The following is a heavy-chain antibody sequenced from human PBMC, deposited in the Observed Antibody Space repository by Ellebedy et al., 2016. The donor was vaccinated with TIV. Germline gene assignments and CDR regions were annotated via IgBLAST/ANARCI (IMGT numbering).Heavy chain of an antibody. CDR1: GFSLTTTGMC. V-gene: IGHV2-70*17. J-gene: IGHJ4*02. D-gene: IGHD4-17*01. CDR2: IDWDDDK. CDR3: ARIRLATTVTPFDY. Sequence: SGPTLVKPTQTLTLTCTFSGFSLTTTGMCVSWIRQPPGKALEWLARIDWDDDKFYNTSLKTRLSISKDTSKNQVVLTMTNMDPVDTATYYCARIRLATTVTPFDYWGQGALVTVSS.